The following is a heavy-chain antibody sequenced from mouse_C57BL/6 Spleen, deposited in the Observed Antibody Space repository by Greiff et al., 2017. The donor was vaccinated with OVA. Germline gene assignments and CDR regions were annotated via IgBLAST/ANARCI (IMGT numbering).Heavy chain of an antibody. CDR2: ISYSGST. CDR1: GYSITSDY. J-gene: IGHJ2*01. CDR3: ARLGATWDGFDD. V-gene: IGHV3-8*01. Sequence: DVQLVESGPGLAKPSQTLTLTCYVSGYSITSDYWNWIRKFPGNKLEYMGYISYSGSTYYNPSLKSRTTITRDTSKNQYYLQLNSVTTEDTATYYWARLGATWDGFDDWGQGTTLTVSS. D-gene: IGHD4-1*01.